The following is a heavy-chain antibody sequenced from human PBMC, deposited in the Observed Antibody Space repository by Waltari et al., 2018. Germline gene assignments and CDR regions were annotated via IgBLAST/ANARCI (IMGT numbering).Heavy chain of an antibody. CDR1: GYTFIGYY. D-gene: IGHD6-19*01. J-gene: IGHJ4*02. CDR2: MKANSGGT. V-gene: IGHV1-2*06. CDR3: ARGAFGEQWLADY. Sequence: QVQLVQSGAEVKKPGASVKVSCKASGYTFIGYYMHWVRQAPGQGPEWMGRMKANSGGTQYAQKFQGRVTMTRDTSISTAYMELSRLRSDDTAVYYCARGAFGEQWLADYWGQGTLVTVSS.